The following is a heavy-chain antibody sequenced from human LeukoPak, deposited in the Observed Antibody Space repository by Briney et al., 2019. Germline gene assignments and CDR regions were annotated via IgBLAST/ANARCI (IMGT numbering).Heavy chain of an antibody. D-gene: IGHD2-15*01. CDR3: ARAHNDYSVDY. V-gene: IGHV4-31*03. J-gene: IGHJ4*02. Sequence: SQTLSLTCTVSGDSISSGGYYWSWIRQYPGKALEWIGYIYYSGTTYYNPSLKSRITISIDTSKSQFSLNLNSVTAADTAVYYCARAHNDYSVDYWGQGTLVTVSS. CDR2: IYYSGTT. CDR1: GDSISSGGYY.